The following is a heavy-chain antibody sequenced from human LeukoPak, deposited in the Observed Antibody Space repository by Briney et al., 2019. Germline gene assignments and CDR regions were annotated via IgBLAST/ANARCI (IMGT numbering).Heavy chain of an antibody. CDR2: VNHSGST. D-gene: IGHD3-3*01. CDR3: ARGRRDDFWSGYSLYYFDY. CDR1: GGSFSGYY. Sequence: PSETLSLTCAVYGGSFSGYYWSWIRQPPGKGLEWIGEVNHSGSTNYNPSLKSRVSISVDTSKNQFSLRLNSVTAADTAVYYCARGRRDDFWSGYSLYYFDYWGQGTLVIVSS. J-gene: IGHJ4*02. V-gene: IGHV4-34*01.